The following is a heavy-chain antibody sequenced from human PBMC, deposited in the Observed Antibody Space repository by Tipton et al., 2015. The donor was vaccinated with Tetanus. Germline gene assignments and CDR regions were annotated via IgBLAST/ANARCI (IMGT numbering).Heavy chain of an antibody. J-gene: IGHJ1*01. CDR3: AGVTAQRTELYFEH. V-gene: IGHV4-59*03. CDR1: GGSMGTNH. Sequence: GLVKPSDTLSLTCSVSGGSMGTNHWVWIRQAPGKRLESIGYIYSTGATKYNPSLESRVRISIDTSKSQFSMRLSSVTVADTAVYYCAGVTAQRTELYFEHWGQGTQVTVSS. CDR2: IYSTGAT. D-gene: IGHD2-8*02.